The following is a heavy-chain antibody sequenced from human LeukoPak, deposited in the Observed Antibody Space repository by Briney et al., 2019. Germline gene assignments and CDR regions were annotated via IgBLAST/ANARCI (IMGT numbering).Heavy chain of an antibody. CDR1: GGTFSSYA. D-gene: IGHD3-3*01. CDR3: ARSDPWSGYFRVNYYYGMDV. J-gene: IGHJ6*02. CDR2: IIPIFGTA. Sequence: SVKVSCKASGGTFSSYAISWVRQAPGQGLEWMGGIIPIFGTANYAQKFQGRVTITADESTSTAYMELSSLRSEDTAVYYCARSDPWSGYFRVNYYYGMDVWGQGTTVTVSS. V-gene: IGHV1-69*01.